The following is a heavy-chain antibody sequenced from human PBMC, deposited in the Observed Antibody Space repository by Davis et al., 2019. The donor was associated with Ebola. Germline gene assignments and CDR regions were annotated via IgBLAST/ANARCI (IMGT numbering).Heavy chain of an antibody. D-gene: IGHD2-15*01. CDR2: IYHSGST. CDR1: GGSISSSNW. Sequence: PSETLSLTCAVSGGSISSSNWWSWVRQPPGKGLEWIGEIYHSGSTNYNPSLKSRVTISVDKSKNQFSLKLSSVTAADTAVYYCARDQPRYCSGGSCLGNWFDPWGQGTLVTVSS. J-gene: IGHJ5*02. V-gene: IGHV4-4*02. CDR3: ARDQPRYCSGGSCLGNWFDP.